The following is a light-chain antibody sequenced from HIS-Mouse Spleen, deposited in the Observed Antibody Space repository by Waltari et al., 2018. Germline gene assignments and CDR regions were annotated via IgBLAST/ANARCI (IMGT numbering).Light chain of an antibody. CDR3: YSTDSSGNHRV. Sequence: SYELTQPPSVSVSPGQTARITCSGDALPKKYAYWYQQKSGQAPVLVIYEDSKRPSGRPEGFSGSSSGRMATWTIGGAQVEDEADYYCYSTDSSGNHRVFGGGTKLTVL. J-gene: IGLJ2*01. CDR2: EDS. V-gene: IGLV3-10*01. CDR1: ALPKKY.